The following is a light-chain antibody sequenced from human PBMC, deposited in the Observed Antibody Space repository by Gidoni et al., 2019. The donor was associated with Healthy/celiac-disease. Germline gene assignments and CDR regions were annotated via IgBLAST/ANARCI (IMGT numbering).Light chain of an antibody. CDR1: QDISNY. V-gene: IGKV1-33*01. Sequence: DIQMTQSPSSLSASVGDRVTITCQASQDISNYLNLYQQKPGKAPELLIYDASNLETGVPSRFSGSGSGTDFTFTISSLQPEDIATYYCQQYDNLPLTFGGGTKVEIK. CDR3: QQYDNLPLT. CDR2: DAS. J-gene: IGKJ4*01.